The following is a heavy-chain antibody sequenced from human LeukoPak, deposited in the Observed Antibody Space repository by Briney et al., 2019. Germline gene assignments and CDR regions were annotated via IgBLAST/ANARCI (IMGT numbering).Heavy chain of an antibody. V-gene: IGHV3-23*01. J-gene: IGHJ3*02. CDR3: AKPGYCSSTSCYIPPNDAFDI. Sequence: TGGSLRLSCAASGFTFSSYAMSWVRQAPGKGLEWVSAISGSGGSTYYADSVKGRFSISRDNSKNTLYLQMNSLRAEDTAVYYCAKPGYCSSTSCYIPPNDAFDIWGQGTMVTVSS. CDR2: ISGSGGST. D-gene: IGHD2-2*02. CDR1: GFTFSSYA.